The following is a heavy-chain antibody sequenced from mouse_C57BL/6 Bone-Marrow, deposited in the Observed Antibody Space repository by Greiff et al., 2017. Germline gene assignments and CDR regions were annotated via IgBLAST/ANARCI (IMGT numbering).Heavy chain of an antibody. D-gene: IGHD2-1*01. CDR3: ASYCNYVGYYAMDY. J-gene: IGHJ4*01. Sequence: QVQLQQPGAELVKPGASVKLSCKASGYTFTSYWMHWVKQRPGQGLEWIGMIHPNSGSTNYNEKFKSKATLTVDKSSSTAYMQLSSLTSEDSAVYYCASYCNYVGYYAMDYWGQGTSVTVSA. CDR1: GYTFTSYW. V-gene: IGHV1-64*01. CDR2: IHPNSGST.